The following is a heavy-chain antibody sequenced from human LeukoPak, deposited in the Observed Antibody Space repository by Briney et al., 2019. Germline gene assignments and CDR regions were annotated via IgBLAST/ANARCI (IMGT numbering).Heavy chain of an antibody. CDR3: ARDPEHGDYYYYYYMDV. CDR1: GGSISSYY. D-gene: IGHD4-17*01. V-gene: IGHV4-4*07. Sequence: SETLSLTCTVSGGSISSYYWSWIRQPAGKGLEWIGRIYTSGSTNYNPSLKSRVTMSVDTSKNQFSLKLSSVTAADTAVYYCARDPEHGDYYYYYYMDVWGKGTTVTVSS. CDR2: IYTSGST. J-gene: IGHJ6*03.